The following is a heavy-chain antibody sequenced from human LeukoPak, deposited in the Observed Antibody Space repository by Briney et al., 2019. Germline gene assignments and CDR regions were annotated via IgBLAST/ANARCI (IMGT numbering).Heavy chain of an antibody. CDR3: AKGKGPTANWYFDV. V-gene: IGHV3-23*01. CDR2: ISGSGGST. J-gene: IGHJ2*01. D-gene: IGHD2-21*02. CDR1: GFTFSSYG. Sequence: GGSLRLSCAASGFTFSSYGMSWVRQAPGKGLEWVSAISGSGGSTYYADSVQGWFTISRDNSKNTLYLHLNSLRAEDTAVYYCAKGKGPTANWYFDVWGRGTLVTVSS.